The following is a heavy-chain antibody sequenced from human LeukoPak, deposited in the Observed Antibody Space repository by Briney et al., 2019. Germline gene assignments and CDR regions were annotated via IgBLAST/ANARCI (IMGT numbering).Heavy chain of an antibody. CDR3: ARDGPYYYGSGIDY. Sequence: GGSLRLSCAASGFTFSSYWMSWVRQAPGKGLEWVANIKQDGSEKYYVDSVKGRFTISRDNAKNSLYVQMNSLRAEDTAVYYCARDGPYYYGSGIDYWGQGTLVTVSS. D-gene: IGHD3-10*01. V-gene: IGHV3-7*03. J-gene: IGHJ4*02. CDR2: IKQDGSEK. CDR1: GFTFSSYW.